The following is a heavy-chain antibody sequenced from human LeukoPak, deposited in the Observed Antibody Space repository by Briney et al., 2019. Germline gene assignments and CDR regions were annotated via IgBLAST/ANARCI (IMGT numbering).Heavy chain of an antibody. J-gene: IGHJ4*02. D-gene: IGHD3-22*01. V-gene: IGHV4-30-2*01. Sequence: PSETLSLTCTVSGGSLSINGSCWSWIRQPPGKGLEWMGYIYHSGTTVYKPSLKSRVTMSVDTSKNHVSLRLNSVTAADMAVYYCARALRYDTRGFDYWGQGILVTVSS. CDR2: IYHSGTT. CDR3: ARALRYDTRGFDY. CDR1: GGSLSINGSC.